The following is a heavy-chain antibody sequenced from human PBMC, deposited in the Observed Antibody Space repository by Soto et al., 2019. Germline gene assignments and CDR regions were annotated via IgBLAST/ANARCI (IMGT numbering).Heavy chain of an antibody. Sequence: PGGSLRLSCAASGFNLGTFTMNWVRQAPGKGLEWVSAISGSGGSTYYADSVKGRFTISRDNSKNTLYLQMNSLRAEDTAVYYCAKGRSDKYSSSWYYFDYWGQGTLVTVSS. V-gene: IGHV3-23*01. D-gene: IGHD6-13*01. CDR2: ISGSGGST. J-gene: IGHJ4*02. CDR1: GFNLGTFT. CDR3: AKGRSDKYSSSWYYFDY.